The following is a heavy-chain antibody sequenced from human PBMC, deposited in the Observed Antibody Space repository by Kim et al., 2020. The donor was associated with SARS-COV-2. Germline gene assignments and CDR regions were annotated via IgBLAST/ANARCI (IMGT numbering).Heavy chain of an antibody. V-gene: IGHV3-30*04. CDR2: ISYDGSNK. J-gene: IGHJ3*02. Sequence: GGSLRLSCAASGFTFSSYAMHWVRQAPGKGLEWVAVISYDGSNKYYVDSVKGRFTISRDNSKNTLYLQMNSLRAEDTAVYYCARSWGYSGSYSPAFDIWGQGTMVTVSS. D-gene: IGHD1-26*01. CDR3: ARSWGYSGSYSPAFDI. CDR1: GFTFSSYA.